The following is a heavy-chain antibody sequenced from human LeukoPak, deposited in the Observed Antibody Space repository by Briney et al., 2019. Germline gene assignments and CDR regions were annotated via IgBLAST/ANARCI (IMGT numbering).Heavy chain of an antibody. CDR2: IYYSGST. CDR3: ARLYSSSSGGFHY. J-gene: IGHJ4*02. Sequence: MSSETLSLTCTVSGGSISSYYWSWIRQPPGKGLEWIGYIYYSGSTNYNPSLKSRVTISVDTSKNQFSLKLSSVTAADTAVYYCARLYSSSSGGFHYWGQGTLVTVSS. V-gene: IGHV4-59*08. CDR1: GGSISSYY. D-gene: IGHD6-6*01.